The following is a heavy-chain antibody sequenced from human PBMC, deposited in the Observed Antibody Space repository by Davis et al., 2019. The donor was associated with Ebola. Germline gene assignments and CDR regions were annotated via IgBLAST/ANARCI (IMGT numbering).Heavy chain of an antibody. Sequence: AASVKVSCKASGYTFTSYDINWVRQATGQGLEWMGWMNPNSGNTGYAQKFQGRVTMTRNTSISIAYMELISLRSEDTAVYYCARDYYDSTDYPSHYFDIWGRGTLVTVSS. J-gene: IGHJ2*01. V-gene: IGHV1-8*01. D-gene: IGHD3-22*01. CDR1: GYTFTSYD. CDR2: MNPNSGNT. CDR3: ARDYYDSTDYPSHYFDI.